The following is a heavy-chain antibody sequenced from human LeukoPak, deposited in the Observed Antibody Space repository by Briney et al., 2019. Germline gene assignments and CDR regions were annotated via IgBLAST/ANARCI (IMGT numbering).Heavy chain of an antibody. D-gene: IGHD4-11*01. V-gene: IGHV3-74*01. CDR3: AAGPSSNGHQLPY. J-gene: IGHJ4*02. CDR1: GFTLSGYW. CDR2: MSSDSTRS. Sequence: GSLRLSCEASGFTLSGYWMHWVRQAPGKGLVWVSRMSSDSTRSSHADSVKGRFTISRDNAKKMVYLQMNSLRVEDSAVYYCAAGPSSNGHQLPYWGQGTLVTVSS.